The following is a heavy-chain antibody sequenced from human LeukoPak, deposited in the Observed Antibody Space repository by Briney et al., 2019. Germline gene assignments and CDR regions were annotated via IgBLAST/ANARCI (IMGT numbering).Heavy chain of an antibody. CDR3: ARGTLYRGWSYYLDF. D-gene: IGHD6-19*01. J-gene: IGHJ4*02. Sequence: ASVKVSCKASGYTFTGYYIHWVRQAPGQGLEWMGWINPNSGGTNYAQKFQGRVTMTRDTSISTAYMELSRLRSDDTAMYYCARGTLYRGWSYYLDFWGQGSQVTVSS. V-gene: IGHV1-2*02. CDR2: INPNSGGT. CDR1: GYTFTGYY.